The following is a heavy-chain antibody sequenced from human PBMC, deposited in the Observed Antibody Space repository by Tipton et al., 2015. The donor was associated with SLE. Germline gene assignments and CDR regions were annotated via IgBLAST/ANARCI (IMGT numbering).Heavy chain of an antibody. CDR3: AREPWSGYHDY. J-gene: IGHJ4*02. D-gene: IGHD3-3*01. CDR2: IYYSGST. Sequence: GLVKPSETLSLTCTVSGGSISSYYWSWIRQPPGKGLEWIGYIYYSGSTNYNPSLKSRVTISVDTSKNQFSLKLSSVTAADTAVYYCAREPWSGYHDYWGQGTLVIVSS. CDR1: GGSISSYY. V-gene: IGHV4-59*12.